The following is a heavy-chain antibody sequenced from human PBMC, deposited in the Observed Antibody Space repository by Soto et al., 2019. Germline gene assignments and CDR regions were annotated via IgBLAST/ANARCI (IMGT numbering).Heavy chain of an antibody. CDR3: ARHIPHADLLLNYYYYYYYMDV. CDR1: GGSISSSSYY. CDR2: IYYSGST. Sequence: SETLSLTCTVSGGSISSSSYYWGWIRQPPGKGLEWIGSIYYSGSTYYNPSLKSRVTISVDTSKNQFSLKLSSVTAADTAVYYCARHIPHADLLLNYYYYYYYMDVWGKGTTVTVSS. J-gene: IGHJ6*03. D-gene: IGHD1-26*01. V-gene: IGHV4-39*01.